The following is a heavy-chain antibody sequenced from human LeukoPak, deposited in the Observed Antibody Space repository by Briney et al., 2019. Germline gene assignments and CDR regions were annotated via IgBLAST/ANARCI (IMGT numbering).Heavy chain of an antibody. D-gene: IGHD3-10*01. CDR3: AAMVRGVIRNWFDP. V-gene: IGHV3-30*02. Sequence: PGGSLRLSCAASGFTFSSYGMHWVRQAPGKGLEWVAFIRYDGSNKYYADSAKGRFTISRDNSKNTLYLQMNSLRAEDTAVYYCAAMVRGVIRNWFDPWGQGTLVTVSS. CDR1: GFTFSSYG. CDR2: IRYDGSNK. J-gene: IGHJ5*02.